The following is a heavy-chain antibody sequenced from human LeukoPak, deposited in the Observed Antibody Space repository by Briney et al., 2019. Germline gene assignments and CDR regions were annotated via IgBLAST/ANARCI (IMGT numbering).Heavy chain of an antibody. CDR3: AKGGEQQPSFDY. D-gene: IGHD6-13*01. CDR2: ISGSGGST. CDR1: GFTFSSYA. V-gene: IGHV3-23*01. J-gene: IGHJ4*02. Sequence: PGGSLRLSCAASGFTFSSYAVSWVRQAPGKGLEWVSAISGSGGSTYYADSVKGRFTISRDNSKNTLYLQMNSLRAEDTSVYYCAKGGEQQPSFDYWGQGTLVTVSS.